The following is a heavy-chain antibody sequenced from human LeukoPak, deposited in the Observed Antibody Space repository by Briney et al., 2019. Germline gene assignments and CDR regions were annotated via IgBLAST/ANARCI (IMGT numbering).Heavy chain of an antibody. V-gene: IGHV3-30*09. CDR2: ISYGGSSE. CDR3: AKGVDY. Sequence: GGSLRLSCVASGFTFSSHSMHWVRQAPGKGLEWVAFISYGGSSESYADSVQGRFAISRDNSKNTLYLQMNSLTAEDTAVYYCAKGVDYWGQGTLSPSPQ. CDR1: GFTFSSHS. D-gene: IGHD3-16*01. J-gene: IGHJ4*02.